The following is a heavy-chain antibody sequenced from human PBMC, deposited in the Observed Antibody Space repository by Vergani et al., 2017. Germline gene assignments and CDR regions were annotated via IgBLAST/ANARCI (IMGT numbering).Heavy chain of an antibody. CDR2: IYSTGST. Sequence: QVQLQESGPGLVKPSQTLSLTCSVSGDSISSGVYYWNWIRQHPGKGLEWIGYIYSTGSTHHNPSLRRRINMSVDTSKNQFSLKLNSVTAADTAVYYCARFRGPDIVGTAFDFWAQGTLVTVSS. D-gene: IGHD5-12*01. CDR3: ARFRGPDIVGTAFDF. CDR1: GDSISSGVYY. J-gene: IGHJ4*02. V-gene: IGHV4-31*03.